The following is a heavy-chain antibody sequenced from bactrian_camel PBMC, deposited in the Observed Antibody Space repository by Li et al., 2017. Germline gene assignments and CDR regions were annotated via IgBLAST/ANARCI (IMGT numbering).Heavy chain of an antibody. D-gene: IGHD2*01. Sequence: HVQLVESGGGLVQPGGSLRLSCAASGFTFSDYTMTWVRQAPGKGLEWVSSIFTRDSSTYYADSVKGRFTISKDNAKSMLYLQMNSLRPEDMAVYYCAAAGSSLLYFAYWGQGTQVTVS. CDR3: AAAGSSLLYFAY. J-gene: IGHJ6*01. CDR1: GFTFSDYT. CDR2: IFTRDSST. V-gene: IGHV3-2*01.